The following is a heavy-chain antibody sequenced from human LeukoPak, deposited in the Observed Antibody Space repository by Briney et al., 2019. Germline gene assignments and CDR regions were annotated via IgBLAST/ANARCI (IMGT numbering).Heavy chain of an antibody. D-gene: IGHD4-23*01. CDR2: ISSSSSTI. V-gene: IGHV3-48*02. CDR3: LIGNYGGNSPFDY. J-gene: IGHJ4*02. CDR1: GFTFSSYS. Sequence: GGSLRLSCAASGFTFSSYSMNWVRQAPGKGLEWVSYISSSSSTIYYADSVKGRFTISRDNAKNSLYLQMSSLRDEDTAVYYCLIGNYGGNSPFDYWGQGTLVTVSS.